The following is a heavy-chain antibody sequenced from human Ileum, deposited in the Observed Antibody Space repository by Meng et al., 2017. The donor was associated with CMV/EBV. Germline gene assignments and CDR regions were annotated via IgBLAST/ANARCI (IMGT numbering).Heavy chain of an antibody. Sequence: GESLKISCAASGFTFSSYAMHWVRQAPGKGLEWVAVISYDGSNKYYADSVKGRFTISRDNSKNTLYLQMNSLRAEDTAVYYCARGSGSHGMDVWGQGTTVTVSS. V-gene: IGHV3-30*04. J-gene: IGHJ6*02. D-gene: IGHD3-10*01. CDR3: ARGSGSHGMDV. CDR1: GFTFSSYA. CDR2: ISYDGSNK.